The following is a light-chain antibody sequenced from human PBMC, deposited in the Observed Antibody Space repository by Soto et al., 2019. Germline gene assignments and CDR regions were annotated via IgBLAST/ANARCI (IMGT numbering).Light chain of an antibody. J-gene: IGKJ3*01. CDR1: QNINNY. Sequence: DIQMTQSPSSLSASVGDRVTITCQASQNINNYLNWYQQKPGRAPKLLIYDASNLEAGVPSRFRGSGSGTDFTLTISNLQPEDFATYYCQQTYSTPFTFGPGTKVDIK. CDR2: DAS. CDR3: QQTYSTPFT. V-gene: IGKV1-39*01.